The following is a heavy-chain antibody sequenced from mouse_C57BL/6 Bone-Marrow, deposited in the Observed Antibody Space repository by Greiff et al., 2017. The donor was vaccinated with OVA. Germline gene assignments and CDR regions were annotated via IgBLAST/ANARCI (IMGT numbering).Heavy chain of an antibody. J-gene: IGHJ1*03. D-gene: IGHD1-1*01. Sequence: QVQLQQPGAELVKPGASVKMSCKASGYTFTSYWITWVKQRPGQGLEWIGDIYPGSGSTIYNEKFKSKATLTVDTSSSTAYMQLSSLTSEDSAVYYCARGHYYGSSYPYWYFDVWGTGTTVTVSS. CDR3: ARGHYYGSSYPYWYFDV. CDR2: IYPGSGST. CDR1: GYTFTSYW. V-gene: IGHV1-55*01.